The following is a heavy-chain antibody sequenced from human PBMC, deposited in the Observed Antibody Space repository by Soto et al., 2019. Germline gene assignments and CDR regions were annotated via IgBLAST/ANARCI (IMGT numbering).Heavy chain of an antibody. V-gene: IGHV3-23*01. CDR1: GFTFSTYA. D-gene: IGHD5-12*01. Sequence: GVSLRLSCAASGFTFSTYAMSWVRQAPGKGLEWVSAISDSGGRTYYVDSVKGRFTISRDNSKNTLYLQMNSLRGEDTAVYFCVKEVVNSGWTYFDYWGQGTLVTVSS. CDR2: ISDSGGRT. CDR3: VKEVVNSGWTYFDY. J-gene: IGHJ4*02.